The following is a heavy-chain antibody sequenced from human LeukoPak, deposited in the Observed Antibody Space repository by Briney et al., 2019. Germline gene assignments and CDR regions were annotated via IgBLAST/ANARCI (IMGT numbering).Heavy chain of an antibody. CDR1: GGSISSSSYY. D-gene: IGHD2-15*01. CDR2: IYYSGST. J-gene: IGHJ3*02. CDR3: ARQPLGYDAFDI. Sequence: SETLSLTCTVSGGSISSSSYYWGWIRQPPGKGLEWIGSIYYSGSTYYNPSLKSRVTISVDTSKNQFSLKLSSVTAADTAVYCCARQPLGYDAFDIWGQGTMITVSS. V-gene: IGHV4-39*01.